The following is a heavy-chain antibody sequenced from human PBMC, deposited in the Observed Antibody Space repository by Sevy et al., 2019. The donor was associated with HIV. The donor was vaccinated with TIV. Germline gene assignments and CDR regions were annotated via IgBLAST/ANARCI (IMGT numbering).Heavy chain of an antibody. CDR3: CTEGNVLLAEGWGHWFDP. CDR1: GFTFNNAW. D-gene: IGHD2-8*01. Sequence: GGYLRLSCAASGFTFNNAWMSWVRQAPGKGLEWIDRIKNKPDGGTTDYAAPVKGRFTISRDDSKNTLYLQMNSLKTEDTAVYYCCTEGNVLLAEGWGHWFDPWGQGTLVTVSS. CDR2: IKNKPDGGTT. V-gene: IGHV3-15*01. J-gene: IGHJ5*02.